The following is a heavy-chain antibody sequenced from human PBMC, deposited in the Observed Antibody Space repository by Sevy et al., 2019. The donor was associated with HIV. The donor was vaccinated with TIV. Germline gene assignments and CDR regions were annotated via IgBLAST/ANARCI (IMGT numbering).Heavy chain of an antibody. CDR3: AGGSISHYYYYYMDV. V-gene: IGHV3-53*01. CDR1: GFTVSSNY. D-gene: IGHD6-6*01. J-gene: IGHJ6*03. CDR2: IYSGGST. Sequence: GGSLRLSCAASGFTVSSNYMSWVRQAPGKGLEWVSVIYSGGSTYYPDSVKGRFTISRDNSKITLYLQMNSLRAEDTAVYYWAGGSISHYYYYYMDVWGKGTTVTVSS.